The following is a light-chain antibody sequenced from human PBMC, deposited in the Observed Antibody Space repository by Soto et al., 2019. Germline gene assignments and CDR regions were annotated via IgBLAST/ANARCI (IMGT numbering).Light chain of an antibody. V-gene: IGLV2-14*01. Sequence: QSVLTQPASVSGSPGQSITISCTGTSSDVGGYNYVSWYQQHPGKAPKLMIYDVSNRPSGVSNRFSGSKSGNTASLTISGLQTEDEADYYCSSYRTSSTWVFGTGTKVTVL. J-gene: IGLJ1*01. CDR2: DVS. CDR1: SSDVGGYNY. CDR3: SSYRTSSTWV.